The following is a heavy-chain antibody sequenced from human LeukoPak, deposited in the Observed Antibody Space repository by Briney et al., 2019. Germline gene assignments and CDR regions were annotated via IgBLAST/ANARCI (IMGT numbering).Heavy chain of an antibody. J-gene: IGHJ4*02. CDR1: GFTFSSYG. D-gene: IGHD3-10*01. V-gene: IGHV3-30*02. CDR3: AKPLLFGEYQLDY. Sequence: GGSLRLSCAASGFTFSSYGMHWVRQAPGKGLEWVAYIRYDGSNKYYADSVKGRFTISRDNSKNTLYLQMNSLRAEDTAVYYCAKPLLFGEYQLDYWGQGTLVTVSS. CDR2: IRYDGSNK.